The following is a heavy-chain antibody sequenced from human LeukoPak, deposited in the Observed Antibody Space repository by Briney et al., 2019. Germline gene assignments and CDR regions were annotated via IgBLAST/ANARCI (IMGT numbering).Heavy chain of an antibody. V-gene: IGHV3-66*01. D-gene: IGHD6-13*01. CDR1: GFTVSSNY. Sequence: GGSLRLSCAASGFTVSSNYMSWVRQAPGKGLEWVSVIYSGGSTFYADSVKGRFTISRDNSKNTLYLQMNSLRVEDTAVYYCAKEYSDRPDFFDYWGQGTLVTVSS. J-gene: IGHJ4*02. CDR2: IYSGGST. CDR3: AKEYSDRPDFFDY.